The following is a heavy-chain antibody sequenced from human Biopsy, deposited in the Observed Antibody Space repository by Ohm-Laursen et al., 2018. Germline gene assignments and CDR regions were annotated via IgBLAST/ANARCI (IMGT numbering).Heavy chain of an antibody. D-gene: IGHD4-17*01. V-gene: IGHV1-69*06. CDR2: VMPIFGTA. J-gene: IGHJ6*02. CDR1: GYAFHTYY. Sequence: GASVKVSCKASGYAFHTYYMHWVRQAPGQGLEWMGGVMPIFGTANYAQKFQGRVTITADKSTSTAHLDLSSLRSEDTAVYYCATRVTPVTTLYYYAMDVWGQGTTVTVSS. CDR3: ATRVTPVTTLYYYAMDV.